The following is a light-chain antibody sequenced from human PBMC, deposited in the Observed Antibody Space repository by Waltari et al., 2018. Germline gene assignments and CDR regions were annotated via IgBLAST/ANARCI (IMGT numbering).Light chain of an antibody. J-gene: IGKJ2*01. V-gene: IGKV1-33*01. CDR2: DAS. CDR1: PDIRNY. Sequence: DIQMPQSPSSLSASVGDRVTFTCQASPDIRNYLNWFQQTPGKAPKLLIYDASNLEAEVPSRFSGSGSGTDFTFTISSLQAEDLGTYYCQQYDNLPYTFGQGTKLEI. CDR3: QQYDNLPYT.